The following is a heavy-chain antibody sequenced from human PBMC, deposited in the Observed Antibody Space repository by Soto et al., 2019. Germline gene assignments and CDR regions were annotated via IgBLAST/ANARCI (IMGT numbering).Heavy chain of an antibody. CDR2: ITSSSSYT. V-gene: IGHV3-11*05. Sequence: GGSLRLSCAASGFTFSDNYMSLIRQAPGKGLEWVSYITSSSSYTNYADSVKGRFTISRDNAKNSLYLQMNSLRAEDTAVYYCARGSLIAVAGYGLDVWGQGTTVTVSS. D-gene: IGHD6-19*01. CDR1: GFTFSDNY. CDR3: ARGSLIAVAGYGLDV. J-gene: IGHJ6*02.